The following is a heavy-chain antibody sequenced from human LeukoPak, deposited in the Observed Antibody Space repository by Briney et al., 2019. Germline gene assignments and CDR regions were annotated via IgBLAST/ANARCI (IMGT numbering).Heavy chain of an antibody. CDR3: AKDRLGALLYFDS. CDR1: GFTFSSYG. V-gene: IGHV3-23*01. CDR2: ISGSGGTT. D-gene: IGHD1-26*01. J-gene: IGHJ4*02. Sequence: GGSLRLSCAASGFTFSSYGMSWVRQAPGKGLEWVSAISGSGGTTYYADSVKGRFTISRDNSMNTLYLQMNSLRAEDTAVYSCAKDRLGALLYFDSWGQGTLVTVS.